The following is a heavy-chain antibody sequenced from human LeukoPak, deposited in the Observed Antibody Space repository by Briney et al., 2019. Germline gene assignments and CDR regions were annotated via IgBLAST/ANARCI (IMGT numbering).Heavy chain of an antibody. J-gene: IGHJ3*02. V-gene: IGHV3-21*01. CDR2: ISSSSSYI. CDR3: ARARPTPGAFDI. CDR1: GFTFSSYS. Sequence: GGSLRLSCAASGFTFSSYSMNWVRQAPGKGLEWVSSISSSSSYIYYADSVKGRFTISRDDAKNSLYLQMNSLRAEDTAVYYCARARPTPGAFDIWGQGTMVTVSS. D-gene: IGHD2-15*01.